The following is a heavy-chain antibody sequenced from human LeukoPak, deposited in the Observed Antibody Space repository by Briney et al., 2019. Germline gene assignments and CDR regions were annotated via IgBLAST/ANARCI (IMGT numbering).Heavy chain of an antibody. D-gene: IGHD1-26*01. V-gene: IGHV3-30*04. CDR2: ISYDGSNK. Sequence: GGSLRLSCAASGFTFSSYAMHWVRQAPGTGLEWVAVISYDGSNKYYADSVKGRFTISRDNSKNTLYLQMNSLRAEDTAVYYCARDSIVGAINLDYWGQGTLVTVSS. CDR3: ARDSIVGAINLDY. CDR1: GFTFSSYA. J-gene: IGHJ4*02.